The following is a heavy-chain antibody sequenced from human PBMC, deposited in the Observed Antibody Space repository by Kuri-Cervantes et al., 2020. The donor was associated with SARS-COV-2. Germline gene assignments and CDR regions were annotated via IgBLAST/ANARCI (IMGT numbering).Heavy chain of an antibody. D-gene: IGHD3-22*01. CDR3: ALGCWGSGYPRYYYYMDV. Sequence: ASVKVSCKASGYTFTSYDINWVRQAAGQGLEWMGWMNPNSGNTGYVQKFQGRVTITRNTSISTAYMELSSLRSEDTAVFYCALGCWGSGYPRYYYYMDVWGKGTTVTVSS. V-gene: IGHV1-8*03. CDR1: GYTFTSYD. J-gene: IGHJ6*03. CDR2: MNPNSGNT.